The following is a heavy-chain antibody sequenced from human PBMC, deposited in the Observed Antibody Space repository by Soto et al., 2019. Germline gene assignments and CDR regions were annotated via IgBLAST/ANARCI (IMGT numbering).Heavy chain of an antibody. CDR3: ARLIAAAVDY. CDR2: ISTYNGNT. J-gene: IGHJ4*02. D-gene: IGHD6-13*01. CDR1: GYAFSSYG. V-gene: IGHV1-18*04. Sequence: GASVKVSCKASGYAFSSYGISWVRQAPGQGLEWMGWISTYNGNTKYALKLQGRVLMTTDTSTNTAYMELKSLRSDDTAVYYCARLIAAAVDYWGQGTLVTVSS.